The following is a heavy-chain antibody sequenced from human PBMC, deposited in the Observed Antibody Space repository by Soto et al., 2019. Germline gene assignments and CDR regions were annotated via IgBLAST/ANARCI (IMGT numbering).Heavy chain of an antibody. D-gene: IGHD2-21*02. CDR3: TRHALQFCGGDCYLLPYFDL. J-gene: IGHJ2*01. V-gene: IGHV3-23*01. Sequence: HPGGSLRLSCAASGFTFDDYAMHWVRQAPGKGLEWVSGVSASGLNTDYADPVKGRFYISRDNSKNTVYLQMNSLRAEDTAVYYCTRHALQFCGGDCYLLPYFDLWGRGTLVTVS. CDR2: VSASGLNT. CDR1: GFTFDDYA.